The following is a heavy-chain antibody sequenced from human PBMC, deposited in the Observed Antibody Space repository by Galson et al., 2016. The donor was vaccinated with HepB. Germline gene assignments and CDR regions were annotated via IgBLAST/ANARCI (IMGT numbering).Heavy chain of an antibody. D-gene: IGHD6-13*01. Sequence: SLRLSCAASGFTFHDYAMHWVRQVPGKGLEWVSGISWDSLSIGYADSVKGRFAISRDNAKNSLYLQMNSLRAEDTALYYCAKDRGYITSYLGIPGGMDVWGRGTTVTVSS. V-gene: IGHV3-9*01. CDR2: ISWDSLSI. CDR1: GFTFHDYA. CDR3: AKDRGYITSYLGIPGGMDV. J-gene: IGHJ6*04.